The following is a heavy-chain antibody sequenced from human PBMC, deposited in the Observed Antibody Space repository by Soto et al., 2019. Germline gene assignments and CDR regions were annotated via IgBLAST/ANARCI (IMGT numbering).Heavy chain of an antibody. V-gene: IGHV4-4*07. D-gene: IGHD4-4*01. CDR3: ARDLLYRNYDWFDP. J-gene: IGHJ5*02. CDR1: GGSISSYY. CDR2: IYTRGSS. Sequence: SETLSLTCTVSGGSISSYYWSWIRQPAGKGLEWIGRIYTRGSSNYNPSLKSRVTMSVDTSKNQFSLKLSSVTAADTAVYYCARDLLYRNYDWFDPWGQGTLVPVSP.